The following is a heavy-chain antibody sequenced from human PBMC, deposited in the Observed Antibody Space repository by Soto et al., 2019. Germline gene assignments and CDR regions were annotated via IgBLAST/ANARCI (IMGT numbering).Heavy chain of an antibody. D-gene: IGHD3-16*01. CDR1: GFTFSSYA. Sequence: QVQLVESGGGVVQPGTSLTLSCVGSGFTFSSYAFHWIRQAPGKGLEWVASVSFDGNNKYYGESVKGRFSVSRDNVKNSLDLQMNDVRPEDTAVHFCAKLMGSKRTFGWFDPWGQGTLVTVSS. CDR2: VSFDGNNK. CDR3: AKLMGSKRTFGWFDP. V-gene: IGHV3-30*18. J-gene: IGHJ5*02.